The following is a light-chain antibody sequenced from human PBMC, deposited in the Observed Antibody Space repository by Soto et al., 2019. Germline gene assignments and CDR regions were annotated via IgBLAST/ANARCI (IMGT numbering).Light chain of an antibody. V-gene: IGKV1D-16*01. Sequence: DIQMTQPPSSLSASVGDRVTITCRASQFISNWLAWYQQKPETAPKSLIFGASTLQSGAPSRLSGSGFGTYSTPTINGPQPEDFANYFCQQYNSYPLTFGGGTKVEI. J-gene: IGKJ4*01. CDR1: QFISNW. CDR2: GAS. CDR3: QQYNSYPLT.